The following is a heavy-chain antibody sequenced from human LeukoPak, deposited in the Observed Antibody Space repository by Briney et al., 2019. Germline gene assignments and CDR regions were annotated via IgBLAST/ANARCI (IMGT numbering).Heavy chain of an antibody. CDR3: ARDRIAAAGDFDY. V-gene: IGHV1-18*04. CDR2: ISAYNGNT. CDR1: GYTFTSYG. Sequence: SVTVSCKASGYTFTSYGISWVRQAPGPGLKWMGWISAYNGNTNYAQNLQGRVTMTTDTSTSTAYMELMSLRSDDTAVYYCARDRIAAAGDFDYWGQGTLVTVSS. J-gene: IGHJ4*02. D-gene: IGHD6-13*01.